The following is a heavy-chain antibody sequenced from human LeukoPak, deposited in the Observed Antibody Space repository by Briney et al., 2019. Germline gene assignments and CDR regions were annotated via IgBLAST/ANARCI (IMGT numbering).Heavy chain of an antibody. CDR1: GYTFTNYD. CDR2: MNPNSGNT. CDR3: ARGRMVRGVGNWFDR. Sequence: GASVKVSCKASGYTFTNYDINWVRQATGQALEWMGWMNPNSGNTGYAHKFQGRVTMTRHTSISTAYRELSSLRSEDTAVYYCARGRMVRGVGNWFDRWGQGTLVTVSS. J-gene: IGHJ5*02. V-gene: IGHV1-8*01. D-gene: IGHD3-10*01.